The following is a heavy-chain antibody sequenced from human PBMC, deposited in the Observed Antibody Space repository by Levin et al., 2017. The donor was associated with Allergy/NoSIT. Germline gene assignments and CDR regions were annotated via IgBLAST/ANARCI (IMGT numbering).Heavy chain of an antibody. J-gene: IGHJ4*02. D-gene: IGHD2-21*02. CDR2: IYYSGST. Sequence: SETLSLTCSVSGGSISGYYWSWIRQPPGKGLEYIGFIYYSGSTNCNPSLKSRVTISVDTSKNQLSLKLSSVTAADTAVYYCARLGNCGDDCYSFDYWGQGTLVTVSS. CDR1: GGSISGYY. V-gene: IGHV4-59*08. CDR3: ARLGNCGDDCYSFDY.